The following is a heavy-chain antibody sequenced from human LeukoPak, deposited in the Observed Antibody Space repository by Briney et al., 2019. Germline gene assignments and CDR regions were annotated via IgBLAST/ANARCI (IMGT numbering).Heavy chain of an antibody. V-gene: IGHV3-48*03. CDR1: GFTFSNYE. CDR3: ARGWDRAHPTGFEFDV. Sequence: QPGGSLRLSCAASGFTFSNYEMNWVRQAPGKGLEWVSFISSSGTTINQPDSEKGRFTISRDNAKNSVHLQMDNLRVEDTAVYYCARGWDRAHPTGFEFDVWGQGTLVTVSS. J-gene: IGHJ4*02. D-gene: IGHD1-26*01. CDR2: ISSSGTTI.